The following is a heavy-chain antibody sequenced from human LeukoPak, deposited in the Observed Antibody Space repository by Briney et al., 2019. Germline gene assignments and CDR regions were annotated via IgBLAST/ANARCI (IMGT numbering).Heavy chain of an antibody. CDR3: ARQDYYGSGSPGLFDY. J-gene: IGHJ4*02. V-gene: IGHV4-34*01. CDR2: INHSGTT. D-gene: IGHD3-10*01. CDR1: GASFNTYY. Sequence: SETLSLTCAVYGASFNTYYWSWIRQSPEKGLEWIGDINHSGTTNYNPSLKSRVTISVDTSKNQFSLKLNSVTAADTGVYYCARQDYYGSGSPGLFDYWGQGTLVTVSS.